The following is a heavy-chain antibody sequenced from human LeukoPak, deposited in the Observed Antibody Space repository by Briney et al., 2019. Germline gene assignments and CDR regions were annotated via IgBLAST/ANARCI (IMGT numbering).Heavy chain of an antibody. Sequence: ASVKVSCKASGYTFTNYYMHWVRQAPEQGLEWMGIINPSDGSTIYAQRFQGRVTLTRDTSTSTVYMELSSLRSEDTAMYYCARGGPRGNTATILTYWGQGTLVTVSS. CDR1: GYTFTNYY. D-gene: IGHD3-3*01. J-gene: IGHJ4*02. V-gene: IGHV1-46*01. CDR2: INPSDGST. CDR3: ARGGPRGNTATILTY.